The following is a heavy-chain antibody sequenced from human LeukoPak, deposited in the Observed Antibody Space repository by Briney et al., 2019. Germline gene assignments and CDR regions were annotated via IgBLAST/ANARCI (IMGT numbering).Heavy chain of an antibody. D-gene: IGHD1-26*01. Sequence: GASVKVSCKASGYTFTGYYMHWVRQAPGQGLEWMGWINPNSGGTNYAQKFQGRVTMTRDTSSSTAYMELSRLRSDDTAVYYCARELEWELLRLDGDYWGQGTLVTVSS. J-gene: IGHJ4*02. CDR3: ARELEWELLRLDGDY. CDR2: INPNSGGT. V-gene: IGHV1-2*02. CDR1: GYTFTGYY.